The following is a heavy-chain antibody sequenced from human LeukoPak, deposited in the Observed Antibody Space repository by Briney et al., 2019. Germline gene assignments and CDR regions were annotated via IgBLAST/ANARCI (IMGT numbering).Heavy chain of an antibody. CDR1: GYTFTGYY. Sequence: ASVKVSCKASGYTFTGYYMHWVRQAPGQGLEWMGWMNPNIGDRGYAQKFQGRVTITRNTSISTAYMELSSLRSEDTAVYYCARARGVVGDYYYLDVWGRGTTVTVSS. D-gene: IGHD3-3*01. CDR3: ARARGVVGDYYYLDV. CDR2: MNPNIGDR. V-gene: IGHV1-8*03. J-gene: IGHJ6*03.